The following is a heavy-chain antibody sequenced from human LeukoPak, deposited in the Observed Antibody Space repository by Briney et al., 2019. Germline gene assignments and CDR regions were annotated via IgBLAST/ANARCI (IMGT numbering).Heavy chain of an antibody. Sequence: GGSLRLSCAASGFTFSSYGMHWVRQAPGKGLEWVAVISYDGSNKYYVDSVKGRFTISRDNSKNTLYLQMNSLRAEDTAVYYCAKDRSPLAADYYFDYWGQGTLVTVSS. V-gene: IGHV3-30*18. J-gene: IGHJ4*02. D-gene: IGHD6-13*01. CDR2: ISYDGSNK. CDR3: AKDRSPLAADYYFDY. CDR1: GFTFSSYG.